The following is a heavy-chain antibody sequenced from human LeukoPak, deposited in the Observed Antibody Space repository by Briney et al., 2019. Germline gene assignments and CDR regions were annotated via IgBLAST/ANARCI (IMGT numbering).Heavy chain of an antibody. CDR3: ARIKGAPGRLKAEFGY. CDR1: GYTFTSYG. J-gene: IGHJ4*02. V-gene: IGHV1-2*02. D-gene: IGHD2-8*01. CDR2: INPNSGGT. Sequence: ASVKVSCKASGYTFTSYGISWVRQAPGQGLEWMGWINPNSGGTNYAQKFQGRVTMTRDTSISTAYMELSRLRSDDTAVYYCARIKGAPGRLKAEFGYWGQGTLVTVSS.